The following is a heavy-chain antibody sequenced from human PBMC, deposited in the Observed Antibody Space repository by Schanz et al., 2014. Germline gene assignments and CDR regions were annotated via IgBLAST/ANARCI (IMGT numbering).Heavy chain of an antibody. D-gene: IGHD2-8*02. Sequence: QVQLQESGPGLVKPSETLSLTCTVSGGSISSYYWSWIRLPPGKGLEWIGYMHNSGSTSYNPSLKSRVTISVNTSKNQFSLKVRSVTAADTAVYYCARDSLRGATGGYGMDVWGQGTTVTVSS. CDR3: ARDSLRGATGGYGMDV. CDR2: MHNSGST. J-gene: IGHJ6*02. V-gene: IGHV4-59*12. CDR1: GGSISSYY.